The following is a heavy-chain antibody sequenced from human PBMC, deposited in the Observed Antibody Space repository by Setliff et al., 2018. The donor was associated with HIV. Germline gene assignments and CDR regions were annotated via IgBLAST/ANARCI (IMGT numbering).Heavy chain of an antibody. D-gene: IGHD3-10*01. Sequence: RASVKVSCKASGYTFTDYFIRWVRQAPGQGLEWMGRINPSRHNTIYAPRYQGRVTMTRDTSISTAYMELGGLRSDDTGIYYCSRSGVPPYYYYGMDVWGQGTTVTVSS. CDR1: GYTFTDYF. J-gene: IGHJ6*02. CDR2: INPSRHNT. CDR3: SRSGVPPYYYYGMDV. V-gene: IGHV1-2*05.